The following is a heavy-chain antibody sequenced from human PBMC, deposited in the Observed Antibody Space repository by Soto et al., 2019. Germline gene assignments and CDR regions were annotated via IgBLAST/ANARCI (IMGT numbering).Heavy chain of an antibody. J-gene: IGHJ4*02. CDR1: GFTFSSHA. D-gene: IGHD6-19*01. V-gene: IGHV3-30-3*01. CDR3: VRDRVLAGIREVDY. CDR2: ISYDGSNK. Sequence: QVQLEESGGGVVQPGRSLRLSCAASGFTFSSHAMHWVRQAPGKGLEWVAVISYDGSNKYYADSVKGRFTISRDNSKNTRHLHMDSLRPQDTAVYHCVRDRVLAGIREVDYWGQGTLVTVSS.